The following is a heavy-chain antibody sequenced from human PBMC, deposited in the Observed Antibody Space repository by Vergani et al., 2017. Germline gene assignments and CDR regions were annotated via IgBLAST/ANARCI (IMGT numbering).Heavy chain of an antibody. J-gene: IGHJ6*02. V-gene: IGHV3-15*01. Sequence: EVQLVESGGGLVKPGGSLRLSCAASGFTFSNAWMSWVRQAPGKGLEWVGRIKSKTDGGTTDYAAPVKGRFTISRDDSKNTLYLQMNSLKTEDTAVYYCTTKVNSSSWDYYYYYGMDVWGQGTTVTVSS. CDR2: IKSKTDGGTT. D-gene: IGHD6-13*01. CDR1: GFTFSNAW. CDR3: TTKVNSSSWDYYYYYGMDV.